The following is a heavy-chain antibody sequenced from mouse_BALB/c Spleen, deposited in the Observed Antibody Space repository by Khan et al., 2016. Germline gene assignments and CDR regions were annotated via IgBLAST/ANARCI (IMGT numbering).Heavy chain of an antibody. CDR3: ARERLNYDYAMDY. CDR1: GYTFTDYA. V-gene: IGHV1S137*01. Sequence: VQLQESGAELVRPGVSVKISCKGSGYTFTDYAMHWVKQSHAKSLEWIGVISTYYGDTAYNQKFKDKATMTVDKSSSTAYMELARLTSEDSAIYYCARERLNYDYAMDYWGQGTSVTVSS. D-gene: IGHD2-1*01. CDR2: ISTYYGDT. J-gene: IGHJ4*01.